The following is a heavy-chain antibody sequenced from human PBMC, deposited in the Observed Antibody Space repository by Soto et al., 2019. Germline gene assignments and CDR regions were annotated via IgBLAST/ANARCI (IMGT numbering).Heavy chain of an antibody. CDR2: IYYSGST. J-gene: IGHJ5*02. V-gene: IGHV4-59*01. Sequence: SETLSLTCTVSGGSISSYYWSWIRQPPGKGLEWIGYIYYSGSTNYNPSLKSRVTISVDTSKNQFSLKLSSVTAADTAVYYCARQRYSSSWYGSEGITPWGQGTLVTVSS. CDR1: GGSISSYY. CDR3: ARQRYSSSWYGSEGITP. D-gene: IGHD6-13*01.